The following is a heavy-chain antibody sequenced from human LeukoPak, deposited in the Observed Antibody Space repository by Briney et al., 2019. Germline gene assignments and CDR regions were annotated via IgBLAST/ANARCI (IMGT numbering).Heavy chain of an antibody. CDR3: AKGVSGYSGYGY. D-gene: IGHD5-12*01. V-gene: IGHV3-23*01. Sequence: ETLSLTCAVYGGSFSGYYWSWIRQAPGKGLEWVSAISGSGGSTYYADSVKGRFTISGDNSKNTLYLQMNSLRAEDTAVYYCAKGVSGYSGYGYWGQGTLVTVSS. CDR2: ISGSGGST. J-gene: IGHJ4*02. CDR1: GGSFSGYY.